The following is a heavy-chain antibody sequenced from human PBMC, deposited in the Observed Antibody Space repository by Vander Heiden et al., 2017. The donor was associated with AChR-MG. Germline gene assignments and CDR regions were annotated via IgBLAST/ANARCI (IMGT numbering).Heavy chain of an antibody. CDR1: GLSLNPYA. CDR3: AKRGDSATYAAQYFDN. CDR2: ISTGGVK. D-gene: IGHD4-17*01. Sequence: EVQLLESGGGLVQPGGSLRLSCAASGLSLNPYALRWVRQAPGKGLEWVSGISTGGVKFYADSVKGRFAISRDNSKNTLFLQMNSLRAEDTAIYYCAKRGDSATYAAQYFDNWGQGTLVTVSS. J-gene: IGHJ4*02. V-gene: IGHV3-23*01.